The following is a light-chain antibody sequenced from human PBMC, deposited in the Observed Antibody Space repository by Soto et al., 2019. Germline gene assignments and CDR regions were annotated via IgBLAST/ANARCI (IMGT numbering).Light chain of an antibody. CDR2: EVN. J-gene: IGLJ1*01. Sequence: QSVLTQPPSASGSPGQSVTISCTGTSCDIGGYDFVSWYQQHPDKAPKLIIYEVNKRPSGAPDRFSGSRSGNTASLTVSGLQAEDEADYYCSSFAVSHIVFGTGTKVTVL. CDR1: SCDIGGYDF. CDR3: SSFAVSHIV. V-gene: IGLV2-8*01.